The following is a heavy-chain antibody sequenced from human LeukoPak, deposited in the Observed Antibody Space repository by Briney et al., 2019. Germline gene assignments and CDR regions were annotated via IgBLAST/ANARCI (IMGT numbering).Heavy chain of an antibody. CDR2: MNPNSGNT. J-gene: IGHJ4*02. D-gene: IGHD6-19*01. V-gene: IGHV1-8*01. Sequence: ASVKVSCKASGYTFTSYDINWVRQATGQGLEWMGWMNPNSGNTGYAQKFQGRVTMTRNTSISTAYMELSSLRSEDTAVYYCARLAGSGRWDDYWGQGTLVTVSS. CDR3: ARLAGSGRWDDY. CDR1: GYTFTSYD.